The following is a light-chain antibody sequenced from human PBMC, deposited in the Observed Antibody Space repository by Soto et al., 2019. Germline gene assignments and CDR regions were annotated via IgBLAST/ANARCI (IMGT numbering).Light chain of an antibody. V-gene: IGKV3-15*01. Sequence: EIVLTQSPATLSVSPGERATLSCRASQSVSSNLAWYQQKPGQAPTLLIYAADTRDTGIAARFSGSGSGTEFTLTITSLQSEDFAVYFCQQYNNSPQYTLGQGTKLEIK. CDR3: QQYNNSPQYT. CDR2: AAD. J-gene: IGKJ2*01. CDR1: QSVSSN.